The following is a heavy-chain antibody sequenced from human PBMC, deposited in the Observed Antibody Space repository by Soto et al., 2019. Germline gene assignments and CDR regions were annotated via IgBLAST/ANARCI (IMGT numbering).Heavy chain of an antibody. D-gene: IGHD4-17*01. CDR2: ISAYNGNT. CDR3: ARDDNDYGDYPDDY. Sequence: ASVKVSCKASGYTFTSYGISWVRQAPGQGLEWMGWISAYNGNTNYAQKLQGRVTMTTDTSTSTAYMELRSLRSDDTAVYYCARDDNDYGDYPDDYWGQGTLVTVSS. CDR1: GYTFTSYG. J-gene: IGHJ4*02. V-gene: IGHV1-18*01.